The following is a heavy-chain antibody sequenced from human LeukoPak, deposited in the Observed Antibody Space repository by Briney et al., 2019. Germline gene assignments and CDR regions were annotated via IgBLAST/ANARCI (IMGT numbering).Heavy chain of an antibody. CDR3: GRGKSPAAVDD. V-gene: IGHV3-66*01. CDR2: IYSGGST. Sequence: GGSLRLSCAASEFSVGSNYMTWVRQAPGKGLEWVSLIYSGGSTYYADSVKGRFTISRDNAKNTLYLQMSSLRVEDTALYYCGRGKSPAAVDDWGQGTLVTVPS. J-gene: IGHJ4*02. D-gene: IGHD2-2*01. CDR1: EFSVGSNY.